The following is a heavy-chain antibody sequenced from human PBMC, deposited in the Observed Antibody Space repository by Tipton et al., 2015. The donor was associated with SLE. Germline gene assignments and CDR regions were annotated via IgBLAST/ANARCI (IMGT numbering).Heavy chain of an antibody. CDR3: AKNHEWGGYAAHP. CDR2: IRYDGSNK. CDR1: GFTFSSYG. J-gene: IGHJ5*02. Sequence: SLRLYCAASGFTFSSYGMHWVRQAPGKGLEWVAFIRYDGSNKYYADSVKGRFTISRDNSKNTLYLQMNSLRAEDTAVYYCAKNHEWGGYAAHPWGQGTLVTVSS. D-gene: IGHD3-16*01. V-gene: IGHV3-30*02.